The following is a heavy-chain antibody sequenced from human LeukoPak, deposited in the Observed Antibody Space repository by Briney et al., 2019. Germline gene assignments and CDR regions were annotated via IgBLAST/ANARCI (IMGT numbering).Heavy chain of an antibody. J-gene: IGHJ5*02. Sequence: SETLSLTCAVYGGSFSGYYWSWIRQPPGKGLEWIGEINHSGSTNYNPSLKSRVTISVDTSKNQFSLQLSSVTAADTAVYYCARGIIVVVPAAIRGPGWFDPWGQGTLVTVSS. D-gene: IGHD2-2*01. CDR2: INHSGST. CDR3: ARGIIVVVPAAIRGPGWFDP. CDR1: GGSFSGYY. V-gene: IGHV4-34*01.